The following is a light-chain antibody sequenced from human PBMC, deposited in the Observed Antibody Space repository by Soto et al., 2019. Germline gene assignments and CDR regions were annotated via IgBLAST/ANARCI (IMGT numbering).Light chain of an antibody. CDR2: GAS. J-gene: IGKJ5*01. CDR1: QSVNQK. CDR3: QQRLHWPIT. Sequence: EIVMTQSPATVSVSPGERATLSCRASQSVNQKLGWYQQKPGQAPRLLIYGASSRATGIPARFSGSGSETDFTLTISSLEPEDFAVYYCQQRLHWPITFGQGTRLEIK. V-gene: IGKV3-11*01.